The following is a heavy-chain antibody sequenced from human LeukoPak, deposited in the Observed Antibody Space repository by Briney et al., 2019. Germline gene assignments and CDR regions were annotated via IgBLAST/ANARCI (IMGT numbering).Heavy chain of an antibody. V-gene: IGHV3-20*04. Sequence: PGGSLRLSCAASGFTFDDYGMSWVRRAPGKGLEWVSGINWNGGSTGYADSVKGRFTISRDNAKNSLYLQMNSLRAEDTALYYCARDLRGITMIVDDAFDIWGQGTMVTVSS. CDR3: ARDLRGITMIVDDAFDI. J-gene: IGHJ3*02. D-gene: IGHD3-22*01. CDR1: GFTFDDYG. CDR2: INWNGGST.